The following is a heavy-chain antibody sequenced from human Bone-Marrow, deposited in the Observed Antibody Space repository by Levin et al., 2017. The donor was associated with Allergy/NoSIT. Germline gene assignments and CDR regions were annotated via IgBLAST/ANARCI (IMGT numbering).Heavy chain of an antibody. Sequence: PGGSLRLSCAASGFTFSSYEMNWVRQAPGKGLEWISYISPSGSTVYYVDSVKGRFTISRDNAKNSLYLQMNTLRAEDTAVYYCAREWIHLSSGYFTDYWGQGTLVTVAS. CDR2: ISPSGSTV. V-gene: IGHV3-48*03. J-gene: IGHJ4*02. CDR3: AREWIHLSSGYFTDY. CDR1: GFTFSSYE. D-gene: IGHD3-22*01.